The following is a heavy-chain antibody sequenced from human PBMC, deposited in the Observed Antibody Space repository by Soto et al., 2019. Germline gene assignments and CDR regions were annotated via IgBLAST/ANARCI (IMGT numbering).Heavy chain of an antibody. CDR3: AKFIGIAAAGARFRWLDP. J-gene: IGHJ5*02. CDR2: ISYDGTKI. Sequence: GGSLRLSCAASGFTFSNYGMNWVRQAPGKGLEWVTVISYDGTKISYADSVKGRFTISRDNSRDTLYLQMNNLRAEDTAVYYCAKFIGIAAAGARFRWLDPWGQGTLVTVSS. CDR1: GFTFSNYG. D-gene: IGHD6-13*01. V-gene: IGHV3-30*18.